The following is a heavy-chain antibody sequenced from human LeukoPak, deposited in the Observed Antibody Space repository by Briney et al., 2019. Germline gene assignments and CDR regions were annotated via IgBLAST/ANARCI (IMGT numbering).Heavy chain of an antibody. D-gene: IGHD3-22*01. V-gene: IGHV4-39*01. CDR1: GGSISSSSYY. Sequence: PSETLSLTCSVSGGSISSSSYYWGWIRQPPGMGLEWIGSIYYSGSTYYNPSLKSRVTISVDTSKNQFSLKLSSVTAADTAVYYCASRSGYQHSWGQGTLVTVYS. CDR3: ASRSGYQHS. J-gene: IGHJ4*02. CDR2: IYYSGST.